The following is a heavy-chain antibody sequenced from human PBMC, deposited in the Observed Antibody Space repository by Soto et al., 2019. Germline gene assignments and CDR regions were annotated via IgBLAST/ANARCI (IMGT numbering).Heavy chain of an antibody. V-gene: IGHV4-59*01. CDR2: VHISGST. CDR1: GGSISSNY. CDR3: ARYRREAVAGYTLDN. Sequence: SETLSLTCTVSGGSISSNYWTWIRQPPGKGLEWIGYVHISGSTNYNPSLKSRVTISEDTSKSQFSLKVNAITAADTAVYYCARYRREAVAGYTLDNWGQGILVTVSS. D-gene: IGHD6-13*01. J-gene: IGHJ4*02.